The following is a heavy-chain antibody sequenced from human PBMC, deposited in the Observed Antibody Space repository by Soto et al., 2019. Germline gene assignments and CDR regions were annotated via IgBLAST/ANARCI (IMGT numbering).Heavy chain of an antibody. CDR1: GGSISSGTYY. V-gene: IGHV4-39*02. Sequence: SETLSLTCTVSGGSISSGTYYWGWIRQPPGRGLEWIGSIFYDGSTYYNTSLKSRVTTSVDASKNQFSLKLSSVTATDTAVYYCARDPGRWGQGTLVT. CDR2: IFYDGST. CDR3: ARDPGR. J-gene: IGHJ4*02.